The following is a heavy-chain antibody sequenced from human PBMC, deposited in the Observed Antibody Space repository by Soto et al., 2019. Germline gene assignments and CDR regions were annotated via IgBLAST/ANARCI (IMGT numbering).Heavy chain of an antibody. V-gene: IGHV3-23*01. CDR3: AKDKVCSGGSCYYDY. Sequence: EVQLLEAGGDLIQPGGSLRLSCAASGFTFSSYTMTWVRQAPGKGLEWVSAINGGGGSTYYADSVKGRFTISRDNSKDTLYLQMNSLRADDTAVYYCAKDKVCSGGSCYYDYWGQGTLFTVSS. J-gene: IGHJ4*02. CDR2: INGGGGST. D-gene: IGHD2-15*01. CDR1: GFTFSSYT.